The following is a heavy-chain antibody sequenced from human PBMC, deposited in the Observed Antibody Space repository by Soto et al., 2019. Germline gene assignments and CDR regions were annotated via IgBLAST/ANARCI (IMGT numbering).Heavy chain of an antibody. Sequence: PXASLSLTCTVCGGCISSYYGSWIRQPPGKGLEWIGYIYYSVSTNCNPSLNSRVTISVDTSKNQFSLKLNSVTAADSPMYHRARDDSSSHFMDVWGQGTTVTVSS. CDR1: GGCISSYY. V-gene: IGHV4-59*01. CDR3: ARDDSSSHFMDV. CDR2: IYYSVST. J-gene: IGHJ6*02. D-gene: IGHD6-6*01.